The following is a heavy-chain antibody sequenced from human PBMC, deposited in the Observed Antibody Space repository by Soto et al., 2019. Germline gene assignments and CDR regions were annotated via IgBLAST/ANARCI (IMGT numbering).Heavy chain of an antibody. V-gene: IGHV3-30*18. CDR3: AKDLGGYYYYYMDV. CDR1: GFTFSSYG. D-gene: IGHD2-15*01. Sequence: QVQLVESGGGVVQPGRSLRLSCAASGFTFSSYGMHWVRQAPGKGLEWVAVISYDGSNKYYADSVKGRFTISRDNSKNTLYLQMNSLRAEDTAVYYCAKDLGGYYYYYMDVWGEGTTVTVSS. J-gene: IGHJ6*03. CDR2: ISYDGSNK.